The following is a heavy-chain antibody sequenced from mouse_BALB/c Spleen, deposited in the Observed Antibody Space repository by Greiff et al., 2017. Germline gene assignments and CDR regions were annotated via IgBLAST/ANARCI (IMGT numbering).Heavy chain of an antibody. J-gene: IGHJ2*01. CDR2: INSNGGST. CDR1: GFTFSSYG. D-gene: IGHD1-1*01. V-gene: IGHV5-6-3*01. CDR3: ARGRFITTVVPFDY. Sequence: EVQLVESGGGLVQPGGSLKLSCAASGFTFSSYGMSWVRQTPDKRLELVATINSNGGSTYYPDSVKGRFTISRDNAKNTLYLQMSSLKSEDTAMYYCARGRFITTVVPFDYWGQGTTLTVSS.